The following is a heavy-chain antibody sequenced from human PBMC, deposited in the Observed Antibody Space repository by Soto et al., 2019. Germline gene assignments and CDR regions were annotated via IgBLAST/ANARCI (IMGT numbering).Heavy chain of an antibody. CDR3: ARDVYWFDP. Sequence: PSETLSLTCAVSGGSITSSSYYWGWIRQPPGKGLEWIGDIYYSGSTYYNPSLRSRVTISVDTSKNQFSLQLNSVTPEDTAVYYCARDVYWFDPWGQGTLVTVSS. CDR1: GGSITSSSYY. CDR2: IYYSGST. J-gene: IGHJ5*02. V-gene: IGHV4-39*02.